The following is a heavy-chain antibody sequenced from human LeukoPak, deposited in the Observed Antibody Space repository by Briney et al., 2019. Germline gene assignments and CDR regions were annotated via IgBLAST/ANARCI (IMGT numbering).Heavy chain of an antibody. CDR3: AKRTTMAAAEYLDY. Sequence: SETLSLSCTVSGGSISSSSYYWGWIRQPPGKGLEWIGSIYYSGSTYYNPSLKSRVTISVDTSKNQFSLKLSSVTAADTAVYYCAKRTTMAAAEYLDYWGQGTLVTVSS. J-gene: IGHJ4*02. V-gene: IGHV4-39*01. CDR2: IYYSGST. CDR1: GGSISSSSYY. D-gene: IGHD6-13*01.